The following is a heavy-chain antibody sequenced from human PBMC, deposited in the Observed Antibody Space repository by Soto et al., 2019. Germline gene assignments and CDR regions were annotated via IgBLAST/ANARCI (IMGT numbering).Heavy chain of an antibody. V-gene: IGHV1-69*13. CDR3: ARHYYDSSGYYRFDY. D-gene: IGHD3-22*01. CDR2: IIPIFGTA. J-gene: IGHJ4*02. CDR1: GGTFSSYA. Sequence: ASVKVSCKASGGTFSSYAISWVRQAPGQGLEWMGGIIPIFGTANYAQKFQGRVTITADESTSTAYMELSSLRSEDTAVYYCARHYYDSSGYYRFDYWGQGTLVTVSS.